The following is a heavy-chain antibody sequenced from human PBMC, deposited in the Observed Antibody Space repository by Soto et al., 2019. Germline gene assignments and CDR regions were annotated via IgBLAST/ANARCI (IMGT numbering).Heavy chain of an antibody. Sequence: SETLSLTCAVYGGSFSDYYWRLIRQPPGKGLEWIGEINHSGSTNYNPSLKSRVTISVDTSKNQFSLKLSSVTAADTAVYYCARSMVLLWFGEPKGWFDPWGQGTLVTVSS. J-gene: IGHJ5*02. V-gene: IGHV4-34*01. D-gene: IGHD3-10*01. CDR3: ARSMVLLWFGEPKGWFDP. CDR2: INHSGST. CDR1: GGSFSDYY.